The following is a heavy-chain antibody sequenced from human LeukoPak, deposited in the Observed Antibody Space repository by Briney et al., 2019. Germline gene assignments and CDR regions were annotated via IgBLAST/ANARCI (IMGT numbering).Heavy chain of an antibody. CDR3: AREGGDIVLMVYSFDY. J-gene: IGHJ4*02. CDR2: FDPEDGET. V-gene: IGHV1-24*01. CDR1: GYTLTELS. Sequence: ASVKVPCKVSGYTLTELSMHWVRQAPGKGLEWMGGFDPEDGETIYAQKFQGRVTMTEDTSTDTAYMELSSLRSEDTAVYYCAREGGDIVLMVYSFDYWGQGTLVTVSS. D-gene: IGHD2-8*01.